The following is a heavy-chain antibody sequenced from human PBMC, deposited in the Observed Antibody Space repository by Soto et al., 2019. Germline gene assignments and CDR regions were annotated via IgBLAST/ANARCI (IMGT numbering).Heavy chain of an antibody. D-gene: IGHD2-15*01. CDR2: INPSGGST. CDR1: GYTFTSYS. Sequence: ASVKVSCKASGYTFTSYSMHWVRQAPGQGLEWMGIINPSGGSTTYAQKFQGRVTMTRDRSTSTAYMELSSLRSEDTAVYYCARDLGGWPDYWGQGTLVTVSS. CDR3: ARDLGGWPDY. V-gene: IGHV1-46*01. J-gene: IGHJ4*02.